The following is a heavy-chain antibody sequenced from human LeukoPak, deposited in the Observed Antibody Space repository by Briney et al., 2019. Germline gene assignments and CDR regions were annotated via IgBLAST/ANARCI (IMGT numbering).Heavy chain of an antibody. CDR1: KFNFNSYG. D-gene: IGHD4-17*01. J-gene: IGHJ3*02. Sequence: PGGSLRLSCTTSKFNFNSYGMTWVRQAPGKGPEWVSSISGSGADTQYAASVQGRFTISRDNSKNTLYLQMNSLRAEDTAVYYCAKDPNGDYIGTFDIWGRGTMVTVSS. V-gene: IGHV3-23*01. CDR3: AKDPNGDYIGTFDI. CDR2: ISGSGADT.